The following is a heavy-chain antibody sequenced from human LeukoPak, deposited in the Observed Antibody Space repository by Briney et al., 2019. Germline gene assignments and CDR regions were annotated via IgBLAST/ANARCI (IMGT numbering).Heavy chain of an antibody. CDR1: GFRLSDFT. CDR2: IGGRGGST. Sequence: GGSLRLSCAASGFRLSDFTMTWVRQAPGKGPEWVSAIGGRGGSTYYADSLGGRFAISRDNSKDMVYLQMNSLKVEDTATYYCGKEGGAWGQGTKVTVSS. J-gene: IGHJ5*02. V-gene: IGHV3-23*01. D-gene: IGHD3-16*01. CDR3: GKEGGA.